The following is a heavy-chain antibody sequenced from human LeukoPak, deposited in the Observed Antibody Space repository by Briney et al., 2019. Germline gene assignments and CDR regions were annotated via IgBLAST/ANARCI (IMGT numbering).Heavy chain of an antibody. V-gene: IGHV1-18*01. D-gene: IGHD3-22*01. CDR1: GYTFTSYG. J-gene: IGHJ6*02. CDR3: AAGYYDSSGYYYYDYYYYGMDV. CDR2: ISAYNGNT. Sequence: ASVKVSCKASGYTFTSYGISWVRQAPGQGLEWMGWISAYNGNTNYAQKLQGRVTMTTDTSTSTAYMELSSLRSEDTAVYYCAAGYYDSSGYYYYDYYYYGMDVWGQGTTVTVSS.